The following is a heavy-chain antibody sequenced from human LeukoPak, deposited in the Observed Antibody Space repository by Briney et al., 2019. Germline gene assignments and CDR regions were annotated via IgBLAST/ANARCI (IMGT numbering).Heavy chain of an antibody. D-gene: IGHD3-10*01. CDR3: ARDRTYGSGSYKYYYGMDV. Sequence: SETLSLTCTVSGGSISSRDYYWSWIRQPPGKGLEWIGYIYYSGSTYYNPSLKSRVTISVDTSKNQFSLKLSSVTAADTAVYYCARDRTYGSGSYKYYYGMDVWGQGTTVTVSS. CDR1: GGSISSRDYY. CDR2: IYYSGST. V-gene: IGHV4-30-4*01. J-gene: IGHJ6*02.